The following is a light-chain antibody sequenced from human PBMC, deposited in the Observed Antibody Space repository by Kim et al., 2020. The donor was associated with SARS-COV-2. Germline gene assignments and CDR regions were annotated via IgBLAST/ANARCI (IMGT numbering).Light chain of an antibody. CDR3: HYSGRSIT. J-gene: IGKJ5*01. CDR2: GAS. V-gene: IGKV3-20*01. Sequence: IVLTQSPGTLSLSPGERVTLSCRASESINSRDLAWYQQRPGQAPRLLIHGASTRPSGIPDRFSGSGSGRDFTLTIAGLEPEDFAVYFCHYSGRSITFGQGTRLEIK. CDR1: ESINSRD.